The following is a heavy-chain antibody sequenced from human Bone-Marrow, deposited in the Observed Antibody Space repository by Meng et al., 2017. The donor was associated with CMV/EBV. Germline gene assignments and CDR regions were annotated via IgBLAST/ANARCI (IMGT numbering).Heavy chain of an antibody. CDR3: VRLYSSSSGKGMDF. Sequence: GGSLRLSCVASGFTFSTYEMNWVRQAPGKGLEWVSYISTSGSTIYYADSVKGRFTISRDNAKNSMYLQMNSLRAEDTAIYYCVRLYSSSSGKGMDFWGQGTTVTVSS. V-gene: IGHV3-48*03. J-gene: IGHJ6*02. D-gene: IGHD6-6*01. CDR1: GFTFSTYE. CDR2: ISTSGSTI.